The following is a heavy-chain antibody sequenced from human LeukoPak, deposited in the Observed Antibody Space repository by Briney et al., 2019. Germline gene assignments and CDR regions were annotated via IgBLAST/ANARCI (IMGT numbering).Heavy chain of an antibody. Sequence: GGCLRLSCAASIFTLSTYWMSWVRQAPWKGLEWMAHIKQDGSQEYYVDSVKGRFTISRDSAKNSLYLQMNSLRAEDTAVYYCARGLFGGNSLYFDYWGQGTLVTVSS. CDR1: IFTLSTYW. CDR2: IKQDGSQE. J-gene: IGHJ4*02. V-gene: IGHV3-7*03. D-gene: IGHD4-23*01. CDR3: ARGLFGGNSLYFDY.